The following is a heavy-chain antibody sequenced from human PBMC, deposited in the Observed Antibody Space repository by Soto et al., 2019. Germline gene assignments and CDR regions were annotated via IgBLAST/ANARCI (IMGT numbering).Heavy chain of an antibody. CDR1: GGSFSGYY. CDR3: ARGRSGYARDYYYYMDV. D-gene: IGHD5-12*01. J-gene: IGHJ6*03. CDR2: INHSGST. V-gene: IGHV4-34*01. Sequence: PSETLSLTCAVYGGSFSGYYWSWIRQPPGKGLEWIGEINHSGSTNYNPSLKSRVTISVDTSKNQFSLKLSSVTAADTAVYYCARGRSGYARDYYYYMDVWGKGTTVT.